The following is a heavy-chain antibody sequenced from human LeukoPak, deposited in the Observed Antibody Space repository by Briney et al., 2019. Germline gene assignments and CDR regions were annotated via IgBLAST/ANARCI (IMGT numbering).Heavy chain of an antibody. CDR1: GDSISSSTHY. Sequence: PSETLSPTSTVSGDSISSSTHYWGWIRQPPGKGLEWIGGIHYGGTTYYNPSLKSRVTISVDTSKNQFSLKLTSVTAADTAVYYCARQLDDCVWGSYYQPSRGQGTLVTVSS. CDR3: ARQLDDCVWGSYYQPS. J-gene: IGHJ4*02. V-gene: IGHV4-39*01. D-gene: IGHD3-16*01. CDR2: IHYGGTT.